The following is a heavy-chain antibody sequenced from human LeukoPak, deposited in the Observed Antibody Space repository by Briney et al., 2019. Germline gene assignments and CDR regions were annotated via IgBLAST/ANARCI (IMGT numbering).Heavy chain of an antibody. V-gene: IGHV4-4*07. D-gene: IGHD6-25*01. Sequence: SETLSLTCTVSGASISSYYWSWIRQPAGKGLEWIGRIYTSGSTNYNRSVNSRVTMSVDTSKKQCSLKLSSVTAADKAVYYCASGGQRNWFDPWGQGTLVTVSS. J-gene: IGHJ5*02. CDR1: GASISSYY. CDR2: IYTSGST. CDR3: ASGGQRNWFDP.